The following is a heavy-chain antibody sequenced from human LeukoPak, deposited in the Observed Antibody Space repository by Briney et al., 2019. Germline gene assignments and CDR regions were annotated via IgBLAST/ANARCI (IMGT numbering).Heavy chain of an antibody. CDR3: ARAVGYCSSTSCSPGDY. D-gene: IGHD2-2*01. CDR1: GYTFTSYD. V-gene: IGHV1-8*01. Sequence: ASVKVSCKASGYTFTSYDINWVRQAPGQGLEWMGWMNTNSGNTGYAQKFQGRVTMTRNTSISTAYMELSSLRSEDTAVYYCARAVGYCSSTSCSPGDYWGQGTLVTVPS. J-gene: IGHJ4*02. CDR2: MNTNSGNT.